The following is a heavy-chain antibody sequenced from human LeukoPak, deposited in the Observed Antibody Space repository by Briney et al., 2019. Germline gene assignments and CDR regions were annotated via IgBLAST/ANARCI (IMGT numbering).Heavy chain of an antibody. CDR3: AKDGPYFYYGMNV. V-gene: IGHV3-30*18. J-gene: IGHJ6*02. CDR1: GHMFSSYG. CDR2: ISYDGSNK. Sequence: GGSLRLSCAASGHMFSSYGMHWVRQAPGKGLEWLAHISYDGSNKYYADSIKGRFTISRDNSMYTPYLQMNGLRAEDTAVYYCAKDGPYFYYGMNVWGQGTTATVS.